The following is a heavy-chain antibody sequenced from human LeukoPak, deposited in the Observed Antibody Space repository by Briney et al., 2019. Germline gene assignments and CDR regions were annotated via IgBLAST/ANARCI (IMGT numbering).Heavy chain of an antibody. Sequence: ASVKVSCKASGYTFTGYFVHWVRQAPGQGLQWMGWINPNTGGTNYAQKFQGRVTMTRDTSISTAYMELSRLRSDDTAVYYCASGEYGDPPLNYWGQGTLVTVSS. J-gene: IGHJ4*02. CDR2: INPNTGGT. CDR1: GYTFTGYF. V-gene: IGHV1-2*02. D-gene: IGHD4/OR15-4a*01. CDR3: ASGEYGDPPLNY.